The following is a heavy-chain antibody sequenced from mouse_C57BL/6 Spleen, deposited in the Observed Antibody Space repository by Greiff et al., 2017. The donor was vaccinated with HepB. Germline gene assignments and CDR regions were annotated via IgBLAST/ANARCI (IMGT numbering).Heavy chain of an antibody. CDR2: IYPGNSDT. V-gene: IGHV1-5*01. D-gene: IGHD2-4*01. J-gene: IGHJ4*01. CDR3: TSGVYYDYDLYYAMDY. Sequence: VQLQQSGTVLARPGASVKMSCKTSGYTFTSYWMHWVKQRPGQGLEWIGAIYPGNSDTSYNQKFKGKAKLTAVTSASTAYMELSSLTNEDSAVYYCTSGVYYDYDLYYAMDYWGQGTSVTVSS. CDR1: GYTFTSYW.